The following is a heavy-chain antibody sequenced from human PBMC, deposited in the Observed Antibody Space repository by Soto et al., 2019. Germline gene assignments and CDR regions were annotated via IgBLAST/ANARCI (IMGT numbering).Heavy chain of an antibody. V-gene: IGHV1-46*01. CDR3: ARGGHVVVVTAALDY. CDR2: VNPSGGHT. Sequence: QVQLMQSGAEVKKPGASVKVSCKASGDTFTDYYIHWVRQAPGQGLEWMGTVNPSGGHTTYAQHFLGRVTMTRDTSTSTLYMELTSLRSEDTPVYYCARGGHVVVVTAALDYWGQGTLVTVSS. J-gene: IGHJ4*02. CDR1: GDTFTDYY. D-gene: IGHD2-21*02.